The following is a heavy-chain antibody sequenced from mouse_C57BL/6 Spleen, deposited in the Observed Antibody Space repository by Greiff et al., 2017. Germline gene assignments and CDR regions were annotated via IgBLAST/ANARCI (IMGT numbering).Heavy chain of an antibody. Sequence: VQLQQSGPELVKPGASVKISCKASGYAFSSSWMNWVKQRPGKGLEWIGRIYPGDGDTNYNGKFKGKATLTADKSSSTAYMQLSSLTSEDSAVYFCARGIWGSRGGYFDYWGQGTTLTVSS. J-gene: IGHJ2*01. D-gene: IGHD1-1*01. CDR3: ARGIWGSRGGYFDY. CDR2: IYPGDGDT. CDR1: GYAFSSSW. V-gene: IGHV1-82*01.